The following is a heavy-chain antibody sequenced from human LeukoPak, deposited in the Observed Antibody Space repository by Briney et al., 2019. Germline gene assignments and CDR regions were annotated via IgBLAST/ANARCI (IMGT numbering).Heavy chain of an antibody. CDR1: GFTVSSNY. CDR3: ATDYGATNWNPDAFDI. CDR2: IYSGGGA. Sequence: GGSLRLSCAASGFTVSSNYMSWVRQAPGKGLEWVSVIYSGGGAYYADSVKGRFTISRDNSNNTLFLQMNSLRVEDTAVYYCATDYGATNWNPDAFDIWGQGTMVTVSS. D-gene: IGHD1-1*01. J-gene: IGHJ3*02. V-gene: IGHV3-53*01.